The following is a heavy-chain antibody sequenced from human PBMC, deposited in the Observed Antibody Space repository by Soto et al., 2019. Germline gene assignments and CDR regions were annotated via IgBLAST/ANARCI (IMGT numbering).Heavy chain of an antibody. CDR3: AKDQPGTPGAYFDY. V-gene: IGHV3-30-3*01. Sequence: QVQLVESGGGVVQPGRSLRLSCAASGFTFSSYAMHWVRQAPGKGLEWVAVISYDGSNKYYADSVKGRFTISRDNSKNTLNLQMNSLRDEDTAVYYCAKDQPGTPGAYFDYWGQGTLVTVSS. CDR2: ISYDGSNK. J-gene: IGHJ4*02. CDR1: GFTFSSYA. D-gene: IGHD7-27*01.